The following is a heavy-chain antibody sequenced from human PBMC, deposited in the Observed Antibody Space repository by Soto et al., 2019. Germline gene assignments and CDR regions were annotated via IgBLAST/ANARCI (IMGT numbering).Heavy chain of an antibody. J-gene: IGHJ5*02. D-gene: IGHD6-13*01. V-gene: IGHV4-39*01. CDR1: GGSISSSDHY. Sequence: QLQLQESGPGLVKPSETLTLTCTVSGGSISSSDHYWAWIRQPPGKGLEWLATIYYSGSIYYSPSLKSRATISVDTSKKQISLNLTSVTAAGTALYYCARHRINRGSWYWVDPWGQGTLVTVSS. CDR3: ARHRINRGSWYWVDP. CDR2: IYYSGSI.